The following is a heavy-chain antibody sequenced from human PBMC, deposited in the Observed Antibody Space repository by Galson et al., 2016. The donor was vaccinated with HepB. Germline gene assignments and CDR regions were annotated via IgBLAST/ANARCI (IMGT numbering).Heavy chain of an antibody. CDR1: GFTFGMFA. CDR3: AKQIGKGASVFWYFDL. V-gene: IGHV3-23*01. CDR2: IFGSGAGT. Sequence: SLRLSCAASGFTFGMFAMSWVRQAPGKGLEWVSAIFGSGAGTYYADSVKGRFTISRDNSNNTLYLQMSSLRPEDTAMYYCAKQIGKGASVFWYFDLWGRGTLVTVSS. J-gene: IGHJ2*01. D-gene: IGHD5/OR15-5a*01.